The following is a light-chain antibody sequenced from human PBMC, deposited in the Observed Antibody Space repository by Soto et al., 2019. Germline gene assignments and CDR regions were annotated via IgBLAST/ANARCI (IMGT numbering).Light chain of an antibody. CDR1: QSISSW. Sequence: DIQMTQSPSTLSASVGDRVTITCRASQSISSWLAWYQQKPGKAPKLLLYKASSLESGVPSRFSGSGSGTEFTLTISILQPDDFATYYCQQYNSYPSFRQGTKVEIK. J-gene: IGKJ1*01. V-gene: IGKV1-5*03. CDR3: QQYNSYPS. CDR2: KAS.